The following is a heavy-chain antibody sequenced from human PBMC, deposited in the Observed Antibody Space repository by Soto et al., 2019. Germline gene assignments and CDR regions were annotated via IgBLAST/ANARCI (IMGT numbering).Heavy chain of an antibody. V-gene: IGHV4-4*07. CDR3: ARGQRFSDWFDP. D-gene: IGHD3-3*01. CDR2: IYSSGNT. CDR1: GGTISGYY. J-gene: IGHJ5*02. Sequence: SETLSLTCSVSGGTISGYYWTWIRQPAGKGLEWIGRIYSSGNTKYNPSLQSRVTMPLDTSNNQFSLRLTSVTAADTAVYYCARGQRFSDWFDPWGQGTLVTVSS.